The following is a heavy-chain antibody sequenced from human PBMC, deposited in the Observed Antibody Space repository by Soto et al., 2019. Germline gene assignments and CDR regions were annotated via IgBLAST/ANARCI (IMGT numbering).Heavy chain of an antibody. CDR2: IWYDGSNK. V-gene: IGHV3-33*01. Sequence: PGGSLRLSCAASGFTFSSYGMHWVRQAPGKGLEWVAVIWYDGSNKYYADSVKGRFTISRDNSKNTLYLQMNSLRAEDTAVYYCARVGGPTVTTHYYYGMDVWGQGTTVTVSS. CDR3: ARVGGPTVTTHYYYGMDV. D-gene: IGHD4-17*01. CDR1: GFTFSSYG. J-gene: IGHJ6*02.